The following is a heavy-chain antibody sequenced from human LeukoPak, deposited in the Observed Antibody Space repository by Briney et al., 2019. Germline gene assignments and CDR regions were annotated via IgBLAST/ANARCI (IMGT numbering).Heavy chain of an antibody. CDR2: ISYDGSNK. V-gene: IGHV3-30*03. Sequence: PGGSLRLSCAASGFTFSSYGMHWVRQAPGKGLEWVAVISYDGSNKYYADSVKGRFTISRDNSKNTLYPQMNSLRAEDTAVYYCARSPRGFGELLPFDYWGQGTLVTVSS. D-gene: IGHD3-10*01. J-gene: IGHJ4*02. CDR1: GFTFSSYG. CDR3: ARSPRGFGELLPFDY.